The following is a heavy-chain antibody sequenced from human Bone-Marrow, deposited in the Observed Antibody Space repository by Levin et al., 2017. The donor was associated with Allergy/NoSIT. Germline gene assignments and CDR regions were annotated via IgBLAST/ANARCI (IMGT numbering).Heavy chain of an antibody. CDR3: AREESNAGIPVAAPYFYY. CDR2: INPNSGGT. D-gene: IGHD6-13*01. CDR1: GYTFTGYY. J-gene: IGHJ4*02. Sequence: GESLKISCQASGYTFTGYYMHWVRQAPGQGLEWMGRINPNSGGTNYAQTFQGRVTMTRDTSISTAYMELSRLRSDDTAVYYCAREESNAGIPVAAPYFYYWGQGTLVTVSS. V-gene: IGHV1-2*06.